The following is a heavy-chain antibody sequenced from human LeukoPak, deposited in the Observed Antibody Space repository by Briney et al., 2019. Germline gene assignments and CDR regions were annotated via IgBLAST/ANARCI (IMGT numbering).Heavy chain of an antibody. D-gene: IGHD2-15*01. Sequence: GRCLRLSCAPSGFTFSSYWMSWVRQAAGKGREWVANIKQGGSEKYYVDSLKCRFTISRDNAKNSLYLQMNSLRAEDTAVYYCAREGYVKNCSGGSCYYYYYMDVWGKGTTVTVSS. CDR1: GFTFSSYW. V-gene: IGHV3-7*01. CDR3: AREGYVKNCSGGSCYYYYYMDV. J-gene: IGHJ6*03. CDR2: IKQGGSEK.